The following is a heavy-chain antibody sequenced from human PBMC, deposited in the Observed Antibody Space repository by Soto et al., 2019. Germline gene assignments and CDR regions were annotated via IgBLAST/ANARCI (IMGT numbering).Heavy chain of an antibody. J-gene: IGHJ6*02. CDR3: ASDLSGRADV. Sequence: GGSLRLSCAASGFTFSSYWMHWVRQAPGKGLVWVSRMNEDGGTTDYADSVKGRFTISRDSAKNTLYLQMNSLRVEDTAVYYCASDLSGRADVWGQGTTVTVSS. V-gene: IGHV3-74*01. CDR2: MNEDGGTT. D-gene: IGHD3-10*01. CDR1: GFTFSSYW.